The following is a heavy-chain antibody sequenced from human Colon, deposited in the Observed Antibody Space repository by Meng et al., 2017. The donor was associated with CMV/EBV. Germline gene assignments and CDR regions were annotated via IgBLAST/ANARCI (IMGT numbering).Heavy chain of an antibody. Sequence: GGSLRLSCAASGFTFSSYEMNWVRQAPGKGLEWVAYISSRGSSIFYADSVKGRFTISRDNAKNSLSLQMNSLRDDDTAVYYCARLLSNGWEGDLGDYWGQGTLVTVSS. CDR2: ISSRGSSI. V-gene: IGHV3-48*03. D-gene: IGHD6-19*01. CDR3: ARLLSNGWEGDLGDY. CDR1: GFTFSSYE. J-gene: IGHJ4*02.